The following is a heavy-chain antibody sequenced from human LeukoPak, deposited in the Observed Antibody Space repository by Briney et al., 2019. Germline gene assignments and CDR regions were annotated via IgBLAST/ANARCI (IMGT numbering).Heavy chain of an antibody. CDR2: IKQDGGEK. CDR3: AREDHSNYNY. Sequence: GGSLRLSCAASGFPVSSYWMSWVRHAPGKGLEWVANIKQDGGEKFYVDSVKGRFTISRDNAKHSPYLQMNSLRAEDTAMYYCAREDHSNYNYWGQGTLVTVSS. CDR1: GFPVSSYW. V-gene: IGHV3-7*01. D-gene: IGHD4-11*01. J-gene: IGHJ4*02.